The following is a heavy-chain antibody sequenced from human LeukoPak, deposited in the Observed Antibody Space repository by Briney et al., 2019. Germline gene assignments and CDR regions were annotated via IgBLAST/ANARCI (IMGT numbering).Heavy chain of an antibody. Sequence: GGSLRLSCTPSGFTFSAYYMSWIRQAPGKGLEWVSDISSSGTTTYHADSMKDRFTISRDNVKNLLYLQMNSLRAEDTAVYYCARTSLHIIYGVDLWGQGTSVIVSS. J-gene: IGHJ6*02. CDR1: GFTFSAYY. D-gene: IGHD3-10*01. V-gene: IGHV3-11*01. CDR3: ARTSLHIIYGVDL. CDR2: ISSSGTTT.